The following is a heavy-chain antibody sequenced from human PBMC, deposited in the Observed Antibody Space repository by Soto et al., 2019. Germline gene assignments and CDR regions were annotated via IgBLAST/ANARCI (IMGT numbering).Heavy chain of an antibody. CDR3: ARLSRYCSSTSCYARGPNYYYYYMDV. D-gene: IGHD2-2*01. CDR2: IYYSGST. V-gene: IGHV4-59*08. CDR1: GGSISIYY. Sequence: SGTLSHTCTVSGGSISIYYWSWIRQPQGKGLEWIGYIYYSGSTNYNPSLKSRVTISVDTSKNQFSLKLSSVTAADTAVYYCARLSRYCSSTSCYARGPNYYYYYMDVWGKGTTVTVSS. J-gene: IGHJ6*03.